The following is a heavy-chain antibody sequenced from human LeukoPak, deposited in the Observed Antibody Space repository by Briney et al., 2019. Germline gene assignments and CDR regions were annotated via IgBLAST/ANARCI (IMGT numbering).Heavy chain of an antibody. CDR1: GFTFSSYA. Sequence: GGSLRLSCAASGFTFSSYAMSWVRQAPGKGLEWVSAISGSGGSTYYADSVKGRFTISRDNSKNTLYLQMNSLRAEDTAVYYCAKLNDILTGYYNGDYFDYWGQGTLVTVSS. V-gene: IGHV3-23*01. CDR3: AKLNDILTGYYNGDYFDY. J-gene: IGHJ4*02. D-gene: IGHD3-9*01. CDR2: ISGSGGST.